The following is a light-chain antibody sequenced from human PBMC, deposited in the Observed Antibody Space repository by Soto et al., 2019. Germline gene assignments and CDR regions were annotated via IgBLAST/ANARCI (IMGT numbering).Light chain of an antibody. J-gene: IGKJ2*02. V-gene: IGKV1-5*03. CDR3: QQYKSYLWT. CDR2: KAS. CDR1: QSISSW. Sequence: DIQMTQSPSTLSASVGDRVTITCRASQSISSWLAWYQQKPGKAPKLLIYKASSLESGVPSRFSCSGSGTEVTLTISSLHPDDFATYYCQQYKSYLWTFGQGTKLEIK.